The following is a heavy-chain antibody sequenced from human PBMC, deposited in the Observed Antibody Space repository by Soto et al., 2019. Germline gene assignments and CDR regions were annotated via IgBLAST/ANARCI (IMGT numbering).Heavy chain of an antibody. Sequence: PSETLSLTCTVSGGSISSGGYYWSWIRQHPGKGLEWIGYIYYSGSTYYNPSLKSRVTISVDTSKNQFSLKLSSVTAADTAVYYCARLIRVVPAAMPEFDYWGQGTLVTVSS. D-gene: IGHD2-2*01. CDR3: ARLIRVVPAAMPEFDY. CDR2: IYYSGST. J-gene: IGHJ4*02. CDR1: GGSISSGGYY. V-gene: IGHV4-31*03.